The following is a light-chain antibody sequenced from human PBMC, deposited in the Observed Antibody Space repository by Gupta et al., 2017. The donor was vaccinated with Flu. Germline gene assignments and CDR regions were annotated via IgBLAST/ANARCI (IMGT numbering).Light chain of an antibody. CDR1: SSDIGNYNL. V-gene: IGLV2-23*01. CDR3: CSYAGGRV. CDR2: EAT. Sequence: QSALTQPASVSGSPGQSITISCTATSSDIGNYNLVSWYQHHPGTAPKLMIYEATKRPSGVSKRFSGSKYGNKGYPTISGLQAEDAAEYSCCSYAGGRVFSGG. J-gene: IGLJ3*02.